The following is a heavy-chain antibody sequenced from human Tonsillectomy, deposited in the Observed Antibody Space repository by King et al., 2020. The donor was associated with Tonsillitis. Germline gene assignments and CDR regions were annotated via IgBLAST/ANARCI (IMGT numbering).Heavy chain of an antibody. J-gene: IGHJ4*02. CDR2: IRSKAYGGTT. V-gene: IGHV3-49*04. Sequence: VQLVESGGGLVQPGRSLRLSCTASGFTFGDYAMSWVRQAPGKGLEWVGFIRSKAYGGTTEYAASVKGRFTISRDDSKSIAYLQMNSLKTEDTAVYYCTRGGDYDILTGYYYFDYWGQGTLVTVSS. D-gene: IGHD3-9*01. CDR3: TRGGDYDILTGYYYFDY. CDR1: GFTFGDYA.